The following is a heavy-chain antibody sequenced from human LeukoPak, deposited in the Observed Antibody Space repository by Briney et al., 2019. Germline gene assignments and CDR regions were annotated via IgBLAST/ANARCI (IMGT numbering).Heavy chain of an antibody. Sequence: SETLSLTCTVSGGSISSYYWSWIRQPPGKGLEWIGYIYYSGSTNYNPSLKSRVTISVDTSKNQFSLKLSSVTAADTAVYYCARFGAGGNYGMDVWGQGTTVTVSS. CDR3: ARFGAGGNYGMDV. D-gene: IGHD3-10*01. CDR1: GGSISSYY. CDR2: IYYSGST. V-gene: IGHV4-59*08. J-gene: IGHJ6*02.